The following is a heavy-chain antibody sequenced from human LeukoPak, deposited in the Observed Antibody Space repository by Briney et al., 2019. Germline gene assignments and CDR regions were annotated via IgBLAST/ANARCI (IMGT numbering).Heavy chain of an antibody. CDR1: GFTFSSYG. D-gene: IGHD3-3*01. Sequence: GGSLRLSCAASGFTFSSYGMHWVRQAPGKGLEWVAVISYDGSNQYYADSVKARFTISRDNSKNTLYLQMNSLRAEDTAVYYCAKEPPPYYDFWSGYTGAHDYWGQGTLVTVSS. V-gene: IGHV3-30*18. CDR2: ISYDGSNQ. CDR3: AKEPPPYYDFWSGYTGAHDY. J-gene: IGHJ4*02.